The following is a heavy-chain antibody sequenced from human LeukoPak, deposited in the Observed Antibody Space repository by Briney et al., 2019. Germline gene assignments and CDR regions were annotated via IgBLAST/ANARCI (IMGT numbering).Heavy chain of an antibody. Sequence: RGSLRLSCAASVFTFSSYAMSSVRQAPGKGLEWVSAISGSGGSTYYADSVKGRFTNSRDNSKHTLYLQMNSLRAEDTAVYYCAKDDDSSGYYYDYWGQGTLVTVSS. J-gene: IGHJ4*02. CDR1: VFTFSSYA. CDR2: ISGSGGST. CDR3: AKDDDSSGYYYDY. D-gene: IGHD3-22*01. V-gene: IGHV3-23*01.